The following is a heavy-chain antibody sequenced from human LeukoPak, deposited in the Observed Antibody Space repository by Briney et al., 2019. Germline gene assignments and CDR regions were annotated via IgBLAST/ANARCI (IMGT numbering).Heavy chain of an antibody. Sequence: GGSLRLSCATSGFTFSNFGMHWVRQAPGKGLDWVAVIWYDGGNKYYADSVKGRFTISRDNSKNMLYLQMDSLRADDTAVYYCARDGVGATPFKGYFDHWGQGTLVTVSS. J-gene: IGHJ4*02. CDR2: IWYDGGNK. D-gene: IGHD1-26*01. CDR3: ARDGVGATPFKGYFDH. V-gene: IGHV3-33*01. CDR1: GFTFSNFG.